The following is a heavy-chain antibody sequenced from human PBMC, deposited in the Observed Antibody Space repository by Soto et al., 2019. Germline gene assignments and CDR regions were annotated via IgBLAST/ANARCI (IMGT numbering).Heavy chain of an antibody. Sequence: ASVKVSCKASGYTFTSYYMHWVRQAPGQGLEWMGIINPSGGSTSYAQKFQGRVTMTRDTSTSTVYMELSSLRSEDTAVYYCASSRGGYGDYYYYYMDVWGKGTTVTVSS. CDR3: ASSRGGYGDYYYYYMDV. D-gene: IGHD5-12*01. CDR2: INPSGGST. J-gene: IGHJ6*03. V-gene: IGHV1-46*03. CDR1: GYTFTSYY.